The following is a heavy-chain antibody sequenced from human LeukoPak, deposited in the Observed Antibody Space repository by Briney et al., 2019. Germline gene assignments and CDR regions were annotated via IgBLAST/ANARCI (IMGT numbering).Heavy chain of an antibody. Sequence: GGSLRLSCAASGFTFSNYWMHWVRQAPGEGLMWLSRINSDGSTTSYAGSVKGRFTISRDNAKNTLYLQMNTLRAEDTAVYYCARVAVTYDYWGQGALVTVSS. V-gene: IGHV3-74*01. CDR3: ARVAVTYDY. CDR1: GFTFSNYW. J-gene: IGHJ4*02. CDR2: INSDGSTT. D-gene: IGHD3-22*01.